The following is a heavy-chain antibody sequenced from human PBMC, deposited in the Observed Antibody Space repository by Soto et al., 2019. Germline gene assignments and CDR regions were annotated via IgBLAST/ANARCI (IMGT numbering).Heavy chain of an antibody. CDR3: ARGLRIDIVVVVAATGNWFDP. CDR1: GGSFSGYY. D-gene: IGHD2-15*01. V-gene: IGHV4-34*01. CDR2: INHSGST. J-gene: IGHJ5*02. Sequence: SETLSLTCAVYGGSFSGYYWSWIRQPPGKGLEWIGEINHSGSTYYNPSLKSRVTISVDTSKNQFSLKLSSVTAADTAVYYCARGLRIDIVVVVAATGNWFDPWGQGTLVTVSS.